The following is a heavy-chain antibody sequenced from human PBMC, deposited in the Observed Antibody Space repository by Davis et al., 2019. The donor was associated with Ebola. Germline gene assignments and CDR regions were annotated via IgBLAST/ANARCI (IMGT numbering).Heavy chain of an antibody. Sequence: SETLSLTCTVSSGSISPYYWSWIRQPPGKELEWIGYIYYSGSTNYNPSLRSRVTISVDTSKNQFSLKLSSVTAADTAVYYCARLVGGNYYYGLDVWGQGTTVTVSS. D-gene: IGHD2-15*01. CDR1: SGSISPYY. J-gene: IGHJ6*02. V-gene: IGHV4-59*08. CDR2: IYYSGST. CDR3: ARLVGGNYYYGLDV.